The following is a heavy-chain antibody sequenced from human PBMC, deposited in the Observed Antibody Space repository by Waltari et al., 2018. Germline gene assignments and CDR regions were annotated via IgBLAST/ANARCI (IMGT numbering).Heavy chain of an antibody. CDR2: IYNDGTK. CDR1: GLLVSTNY. CDR3: ATDGDGDCSLCLAQ. Sequence: EVQLVESGGCVIQPGGSLRLSCDDSGLLVSTNYMSWVRQAPGKGLEWVSVIYNDGTKLYADSVKGRFTVSRDNSKNMVHLQMGSLRAEDTAVYYCATDGDGDCSLCLAQWGQGTLVTVSS. D-gene: IGHD2-21*02. V-gene: IGHV3-53*01. J-gene: IGHJ4*02.